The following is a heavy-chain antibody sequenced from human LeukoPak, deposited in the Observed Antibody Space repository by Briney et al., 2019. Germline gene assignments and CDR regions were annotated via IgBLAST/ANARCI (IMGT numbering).Heavy chain of an antibody. CDR3: ARGYPTHAFDI. V-gene: IGHV3-7*01. CDR1: YSGFTFTNYW. D-gene: IGHD5-18*01. CDR2: IRQDGSDK. Sequence: PGGSLRLSCAASYSGFTFTNYWMNWVRQAPGKGLEWVANIRQDGSDKYYVDSVKGRFTISRDNAKNSLYLQMNSLRAEDTAVYYCARGYPTHAFDIWGQGTMVTASS. J-gene: IGHJ3*02.